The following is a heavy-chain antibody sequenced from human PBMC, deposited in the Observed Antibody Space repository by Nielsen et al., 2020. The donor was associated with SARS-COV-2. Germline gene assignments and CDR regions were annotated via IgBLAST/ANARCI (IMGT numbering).Heavy chain of an antibody. CDR2: INHSGST. CDR1: GGSFSGYY. Sequence: SETLSLTCAVYGGSFSGYYWSWIRQPPGKGLEWIGEINHSGSTNYNPSLKSRVTISVDTSKNQFSLKLSSVTAADTAVYYCARKRGGALAGSFDYWAREPWSPSPQ. CDR3: ARKRGGALAGSFDY. J-gene: IGHJ4*02. D-gene: IGHD2-21*01. V-gene: IGHV4-34*01.